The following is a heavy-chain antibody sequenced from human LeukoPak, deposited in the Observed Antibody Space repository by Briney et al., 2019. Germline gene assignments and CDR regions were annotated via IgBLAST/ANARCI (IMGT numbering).Heavy chain of an antibody. J-gene: IGHJ4*02. CDR1: GFTFSSYG. CDR2: ISYDGSNK. Sequence: GGSLRLSCAASGFTFSSYGMHWVRQAPGKGLEWVAVISYDGSNKYYADSVKGRFTISRDNSKNTLYLQMNSLRAEDTAVYYCAKDRDTTPDRLIDYWGQGTLVTVSS. V-gene: IGHV3-30*18. D-gene: IGHD1-1*01. CDR3: AKDRDTTPDRLIDY.